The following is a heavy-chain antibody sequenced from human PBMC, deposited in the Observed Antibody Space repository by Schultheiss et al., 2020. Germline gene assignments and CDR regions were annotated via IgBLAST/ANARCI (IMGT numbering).Heavy chain of an antibody. Sequence: SQTLSLTCAVYGGSFSGYYWGWIRQPPGKGLEWIGSIYYSGSTYYNPSLKSRVTISVDTSENQFSLRLSSVSAADTAVYYCASTDTAMISHYWGRGTLVTVSS. V-gene: IGHV4-34*09. CDR1: GGSFSGYY. D-gene: IGHD5-18*01. CDR2: IYYSGST. J-gene: IGHJ4*02. CDR3: ASTDTAMISHY.